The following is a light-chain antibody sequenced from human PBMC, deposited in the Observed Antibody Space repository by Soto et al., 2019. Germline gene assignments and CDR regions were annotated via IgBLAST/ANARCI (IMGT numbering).Light chain of an antibody. CDR1: SSDVGGYNF. Sequence: QSALTQPASVSGSPGQSITISCTGTSSDVGGYNFVSWYQHHPGKAPKLIIYDVTNRPSGVSNRFSGSKSGDTASLTISGLQAEDAADYYCSSFPSTSTLIFGGGTKLTVL. CDR3: SSFPSTSTLI. J-gene: IGLJ2*01. CDR2: DVT. V-gene: IGLV2-14*03.